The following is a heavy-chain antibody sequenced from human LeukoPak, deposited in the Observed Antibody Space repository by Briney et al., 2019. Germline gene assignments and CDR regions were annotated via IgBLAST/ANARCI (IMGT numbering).Heavy chain of an antibody. Sequence: GSLRLSCAASGFTFSSYSMNWVRQAPGKGLEWIGSIYYAGSTYYNPSLKSRVTVSKDTSRNQFALRLSSVTAADTAVYYCARQIGSSGPDCWGQGTLVTVSS. CDR2: IYYAGST. CDR1: GFTFSSYSMN. CDR3: ARQIGSSGPDC. J-gene: IGHJ4*02. V-gene: IGHV4-39*01. D-gene: IGHD6-19*01.